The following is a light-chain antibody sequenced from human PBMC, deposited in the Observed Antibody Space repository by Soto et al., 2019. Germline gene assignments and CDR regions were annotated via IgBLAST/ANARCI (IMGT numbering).Light chain of an antibody. J-gene: IGLJ1*01. CDR3: ASFRSGTLLV. V-gene: IGLV2-14*01. CDR1: LSDVGDSNF. CDR2: EVN. Sequence: QSVLTQPSSVSGSPGQSVTISCTGPLSDVGDSNFISWYQHSPGKAPRLLIYEVNNRPSGVSKRFSGSKAGNTASLTISGLLDDDEADYFCASFRSGTLLVFSSGTKVTVL.